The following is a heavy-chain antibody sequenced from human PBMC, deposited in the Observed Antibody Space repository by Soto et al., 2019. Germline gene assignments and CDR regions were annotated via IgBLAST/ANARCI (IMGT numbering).Heavy chain of an antibody. D-gene: IGHD3-9*01. CDR2: ISSGSSYI. J-gene: IGHJ3*02. V-gene: IGHV3-21*01. CDR1: GFTFSSYS. Sequence: PGGSLRLSCAASGFTFSSYSMNWVRQAPGKGLEWVSSISSGSSYIYYADSVKCRFTISRDNAKTSLYLQMNSLRAEDTAVYYCARDDLRHYDILTGYPQNAFDIWGQGTMVTVSS. CDR3: ARDDLRHYDILTGYPQNAFDI.